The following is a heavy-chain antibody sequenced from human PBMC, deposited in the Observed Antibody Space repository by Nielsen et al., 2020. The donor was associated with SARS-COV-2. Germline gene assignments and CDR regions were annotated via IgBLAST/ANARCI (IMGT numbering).Heavy chain of an antibody. CDR3: TTDLHYYDSSGYGDLDY. CDR2: IKSKTDGGTT. V-gene: IGHV3-15*01. D-gene: IGHD3-22*01. J-gene: IGHJ4*02. Sequence: VRQAPGKGLEWVGRIKSKTDGGTTDYAAPVKGRFTISRDDSKNTLYLQMNSLKTEDTAVYYCTTDLHYYDSSGYGDLDYWGQGTLVTVSS.